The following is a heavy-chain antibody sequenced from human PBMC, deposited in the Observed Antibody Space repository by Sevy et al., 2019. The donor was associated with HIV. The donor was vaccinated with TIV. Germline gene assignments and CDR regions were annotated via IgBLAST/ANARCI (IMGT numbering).Heavy chain of an antibody. D-gene: IGHD1-26*01. J-gene: IGHJ4*02. V-gene: IGHV4-34*01. CDR1: GGSFSGYY. Sequence: SETLSLTCAVYGGSFSGYYWSWIRQPPGKGLEWIGEINHSGSTNYNPSLKSRVTISVDTSKNQCSLKLSSVTAADTAVYYCARGGSYYDQKGVFDYWGQGTLVTVSS. CDR3: ARGGSYYDQKGVFDY. CDR2: INHSGST.